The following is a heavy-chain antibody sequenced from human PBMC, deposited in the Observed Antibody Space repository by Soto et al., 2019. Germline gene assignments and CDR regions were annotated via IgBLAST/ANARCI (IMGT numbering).Heavy chain of an antibody. Sequence: QVQLVESGGGVVQPGRSLRLSCAASGFTFSSYAMHWVRQAPGKGLEWVAVISYDGSNKYYADSVKGRFTISRDNSKKTLYLQMNSLRAEDTAVYYCARKQLAFDYWGQGTLVTVSS. CDR3: ARKQLAFDY. CDR1: GFTFSSYA. V-gene: IGHV3-30-3*01. CDR2: ISYDGSNK. J-gene: IGHJ4*02. D-gene: IGHD6-13*01.